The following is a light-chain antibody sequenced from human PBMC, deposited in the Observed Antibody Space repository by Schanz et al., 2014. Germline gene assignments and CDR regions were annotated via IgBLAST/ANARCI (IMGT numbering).Light chain of an antibody. CDR1: SSDIGSFKF. J-gene: IGLJ1*01. CDR3: CSYSRGKLYV. V-gene: IGLV2-23*01. CDR2: EGS. Sequence: QSVLTQPASVSGSPGQSISISCTGTSSDIGSFKFVSWYQKHPDKAPKVVIYEGSERPSGVSNRFSGSLSGNTASLTISGLQADDEADYFCCSYSRGKLYVFGTGTKVTVL.